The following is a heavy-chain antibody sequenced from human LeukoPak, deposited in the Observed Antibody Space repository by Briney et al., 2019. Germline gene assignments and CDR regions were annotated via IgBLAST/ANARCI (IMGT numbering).Heavy chain of an antibody. CDR1: GASISSYY. V-gene: IGHV4-59*01. J-gene: IGHJ4*02. CDR2: IFHSGST. CDR3: ARGAPGGNDYGDY. Sequence: PSETLSLTCTVSGASISSYYWSWIRPPPGKGLEWIGYIFHSGSTNYNPSLKSRVTISVDTSKNQFSLKLSSVTAADTAVYYCARGAPGGNDYGDYWGQGTLVTVSS.